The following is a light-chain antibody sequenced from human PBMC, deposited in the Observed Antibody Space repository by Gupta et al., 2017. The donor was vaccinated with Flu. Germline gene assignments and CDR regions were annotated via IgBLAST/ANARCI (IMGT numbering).Light chain of an antibody. CDR2: EGS. CDR1: SRDVGGDNY. V-gene: IGLV2-8*01. J-gene: IGLJ3*02. Sequence: VTRSCTGTSRDVGGDNYVSWYQQHPDKAPKLMIYEGSKRPAGVPDRFSGSKSGNTASLTVAGLQAEDEADYYCSSYAGSETWVFGGGTKLTVL. CDR3: SSYAGSETWV.